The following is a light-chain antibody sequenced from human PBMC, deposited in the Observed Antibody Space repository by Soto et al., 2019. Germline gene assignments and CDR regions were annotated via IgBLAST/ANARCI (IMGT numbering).Light chain of an antibody. J-gene: IGLJ2*01. Sequence: QSALTQPASVSGSPGQSITISCTGTSSDVGGYNYVSWYQQHPGKAPKLMIYDVIKRPPGVPDRFSGSKSGNTASLTISGLQADDEADYYCCSYAGTYTFVVFGGGTQLTVL. CDR2: DVI. CDR3: CSYAGTYTFVV. V-gene: IGLV2-11*01. CDR1: SSDVGGYNY.